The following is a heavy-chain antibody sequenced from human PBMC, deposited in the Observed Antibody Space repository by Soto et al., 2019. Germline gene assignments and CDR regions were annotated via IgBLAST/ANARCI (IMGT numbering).Heavy chain of an antibody. D-gene: IGHD6-13*01. J-gene: IGHJ4*02. CDR3: ARDGYGSSCYY. CDR1: GYTFTSYG. CDR2: ISPIYGKA. V-gene: IGHV1-69*13. Sequence: SVKVSCKASGYTFTSYGISWVRQAPGQGLEWMGGISPIYGKANYAQKFQGRVTITADESTSTAYMELSSLRSEDTAVYYCARDGYGSSCYYWGQGTLVTVSS.